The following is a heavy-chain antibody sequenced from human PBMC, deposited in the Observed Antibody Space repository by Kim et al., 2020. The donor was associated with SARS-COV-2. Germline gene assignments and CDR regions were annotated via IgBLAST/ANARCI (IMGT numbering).Heavy chain of an antibody. V-gene: IGHV4-30-2*01. CDR3: VREVDMYWYFDL. D-gene: IGHD5-12*01. CDR1: GGSIGSDGYS. J-gene: IGHJ2*01. CDR2: IYHSGSS. Sequence: SETLSLTCAVSGGSIGSDGYSWSWLRQPPGKGLEWIGYIYHSGSSDYNWSLKSRASISVDRTQNQFSLKLTSVTAADTAVYHCVREVDMYWYFDLWGRGT.